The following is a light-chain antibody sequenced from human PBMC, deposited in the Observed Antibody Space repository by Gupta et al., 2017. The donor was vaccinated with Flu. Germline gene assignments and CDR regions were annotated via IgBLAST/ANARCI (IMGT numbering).Light chain of an antibody. Sequence: QSITISCSGTSSDIGGSNYVSWSQQHPGKAPKLMIVEVSNRPSGVSNRFSGSKSGNTASLTISGLQAEDEADYYCSSYTGSAYVFGPGTKVTVL. V-gene: IGLV2-14*01. CDR2: EVS. CDR3: SSYTGSAYV. J-gene: IGLJ1*01. CDR1: SSDIGGSNY.